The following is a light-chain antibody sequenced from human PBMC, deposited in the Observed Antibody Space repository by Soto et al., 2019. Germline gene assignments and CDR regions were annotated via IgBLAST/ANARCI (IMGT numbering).Light chain of an antibody. J-gene: IGKJ3*01. CDR2: DAS. CDR3: QPSAT. V-gene: IGKV3-20*01. Sequence: EMILTQSPGTLSLSPGDISTLSCRASQIVRSNSLAWYQQKPGQPPRLLIYDASSRPPGIPDRFRGSGAGTDCTLTISRLEPEDVAVYYWQPSATFGPGTKVDIK. CDR1: QIVRSNS.